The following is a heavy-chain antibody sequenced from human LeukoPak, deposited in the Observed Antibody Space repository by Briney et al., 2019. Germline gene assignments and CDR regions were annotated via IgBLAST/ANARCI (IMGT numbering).Heavy chain of an antibody. CDR2: IKHDGSEK. J-gene: IGHJ4*02. CDR3: ATDRGWRTSGYYLYYFEY. D-gene: IGHD3-3*01. V-gene: IGHV3-7*01. Sequence: PGGSLRLSCAASGFTFSSYVMSWVRQAPGKGLEWVASIKHDGSEKYYVDSVRGRFTISRDNTMNSLYLQMSSLRAEDTAVYYCATDRGWRTSGYYLYYFEYWGQGTLVTFSS. CDR1: GFTFSSYV.